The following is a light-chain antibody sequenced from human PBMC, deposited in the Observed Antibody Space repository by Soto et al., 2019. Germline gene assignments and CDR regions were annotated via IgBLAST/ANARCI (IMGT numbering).Light chain of an antibody. Sequence: QSVLTQPPSVSGAPGQRVTISCTGSSSNIGAGYDVHWYQQLPGTATKLLIYGNSNRPSGVPDRFSGSKSGTSASLAITGLQAEDEADYYCQSYDSSLGGSIFGGGTKLTVL. J-gene: IGLJ2*01. CDR3: QSYDSSLGGSI. V-gene: IGLV1-40*01. CDR2: GNS. CDR1: SSNIGAGYD.